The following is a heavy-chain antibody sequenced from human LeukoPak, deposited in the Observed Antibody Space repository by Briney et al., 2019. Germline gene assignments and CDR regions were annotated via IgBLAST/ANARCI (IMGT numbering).Heavy chain of an antibody. J-gene: IGHJ4*02. CDR1: GFTFTSHW. CDR2: VNSDGRTT. V-gene: IGHV3-74*01. CDR3: AKVASLCTSTSCVRGGFDY. D-gene: IGHD2-2*01. Sequence: GESLTLSCAASGFTFTSHWMHWVRQAPGKGLAWVSRVNSDGRTTSYAASVKGRFTISRDNSKNTLYLQMNSLRAEDTAKYYCAKVASLCTSTSCVRGGFDYWGEGTLVTVSS.